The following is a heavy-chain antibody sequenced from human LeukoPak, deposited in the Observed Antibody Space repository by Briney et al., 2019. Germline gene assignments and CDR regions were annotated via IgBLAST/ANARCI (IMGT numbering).Heavy chain of an antibody. CDR2: ISAYNGNT. D-gene: IGHD3-3*01. J-gene: IGHJ6*02. CDR1: GYTFTSYG. CDR3: ARFTYYDFWSGYPSYGMDV. Sequence: ASVKVSCKASGYTFTSYGISWVRQAPGQGLEWMVWISAYNGNTNYAQKLQGRVTMTTDTSTSTAYMELRSLRSDDTAVYYCARFTYYDFWSGYPSYGMDVWGQGTTVTVSS. V-gene: IGHV1-18*01.